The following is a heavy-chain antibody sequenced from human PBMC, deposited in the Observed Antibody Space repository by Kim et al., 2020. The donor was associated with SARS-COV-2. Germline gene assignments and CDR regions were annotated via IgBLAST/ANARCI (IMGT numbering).Heavy chain of an antibody. CDR2: ISGTGTIT. CDR1: GFTFSLYS. D-gene: IGHD2-15*01. Sequence: GGSLRLSCATSGFTFSLYSMNWVRQSPGKGLEWVSHISGTGTITKHADSVRGRFTISRDNAKNSLCLQMNGLRAEDMAVYYCVRENYWAFDIWGQGTMVTVSS. J-gene: IGHJ3*02. CDR3: VRENYWAFDI. V-gene: IGHV3-48*04.